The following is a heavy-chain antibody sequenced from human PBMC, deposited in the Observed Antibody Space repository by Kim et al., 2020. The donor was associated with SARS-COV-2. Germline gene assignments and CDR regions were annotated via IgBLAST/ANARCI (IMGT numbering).Heavy chain of an antibody. V-gene: IGHV3-23*01. D-gene: IGHD2-15*01. CDR2: ISGSGDTT. CDR3: AKDHDGVYSAFFGS. CDR1: GFTFSDYS. Sequence: GGSLRLSCAASGFTFSDYSMSWVRLAPGKGLEWVSEISGSGDTTYYADSVKGRFTISRDNSRNTLYLQMSSLRAEETAVYYCAKDHDGVYSAFFGSWGQG. J-gene: IGHJ4*02.